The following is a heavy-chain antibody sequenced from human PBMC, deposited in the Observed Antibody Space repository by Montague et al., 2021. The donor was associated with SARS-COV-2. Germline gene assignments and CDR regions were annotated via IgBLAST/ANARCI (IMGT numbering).Heavy chain of an antibody. Sequence: SLRLSCAASGFTFSSYALHWVRQAPGKGLEWVADISHEGSYKYYADSVKGRFTISRDNSKNTLYLDMNSLRAEDTALYYCPRDLESTGYFDPYYYHGMDVWGQGTTVTVSS. CDR1: GFTFSSYA. D-gene: IGHD3-9*01. V-gene: IGHV3-30*04. CDR3: PRDLESTGYFDPYYYHGMDV. CDR2: ISHEGSYK. J-gene: IGHJ6*02.